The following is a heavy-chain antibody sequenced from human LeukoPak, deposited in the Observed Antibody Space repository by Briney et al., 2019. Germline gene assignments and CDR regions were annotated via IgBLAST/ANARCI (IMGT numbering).Heavy chain of an antibody. CDR3: ARDPSLSKVYDSSGYGGFDP. V-gene: IGHV4-39*07. CDR1: GGSISSSSYY. CDR2: IYYSGST. Sequence: PSETLSLTCTVSGGSISSSSYYWGWIRQPPGKGLEWIGSIYYSGSTYYNPSLKSRVTISVDTSKNQFSLKLSSVTAADTAVYYCARDPSLSKVYDSSGYGGFDPWGQGTLVTVSS. D-gene: IGHD3-22*01. J-gene: IGHJ5*02.